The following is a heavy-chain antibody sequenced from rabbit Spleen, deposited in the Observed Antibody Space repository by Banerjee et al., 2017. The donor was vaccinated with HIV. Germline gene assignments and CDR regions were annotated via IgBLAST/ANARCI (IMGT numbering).Heavy chain of an antibody. V-gene: IGHV1S40*01. D-gene: IGHD1-1*01. J-gene: IGHJ6*01. CDR3: ARDTSSSFSSYGMDL. CDR2: IAGSSSGFT. Sequence: QSLEESGGDLVKPGASLTLTCTASGFSFSSSDYMCWVRQASGKGLEWISCIAGSSSGFTYSATWAKGRFTCSKTSSTTVTLQMTSLTVADTATYFCARDTSSSFSSYGMDLWGPGTLVTVS. CDR1: GFSFSSSDY.